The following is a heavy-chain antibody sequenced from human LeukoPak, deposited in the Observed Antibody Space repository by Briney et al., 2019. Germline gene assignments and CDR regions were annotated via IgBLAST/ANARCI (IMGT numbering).Heavy chain of an antibody. D-gene: IGHD3-3*01. CDR2: ISAIGTAT. CDR1: GFLFSNYR. CDR3: VKDLYLRDFWRGYFVC. J-gene: IGHJ4*02. V-gene: IGHV3-23*01. Sequence: GPLSLSCAASGFLFSNYRMNWARQAPGKGLAWVAVISAIGTATTYADSVRGRFTISRDNSKSPTYLQMKSLRDEDTGVFYCVKDLYLRDFWRGYFVCWGQG.